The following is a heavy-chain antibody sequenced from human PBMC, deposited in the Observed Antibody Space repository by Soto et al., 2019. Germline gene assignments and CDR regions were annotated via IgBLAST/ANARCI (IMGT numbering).Heavy chain of an antibody. CDR3: ARVSKLVAPKDGKSAYFYAMDV. D-gene: IGHD6-6*01. CDR2: IYYSGST. V-gene: IGHV4-59*01. Sequence: SETLSLTCTVPGGSISSYYWSWIRQPPGKGLEWIGYIYYSGSTNYNPSLKSRVTISVDTSKNQFSLKVRSVTAADAAVYFCARVSKLVAPKDGKSAYFYAMDVWGPGTTVTVSS. J-gene: IGHJ6*02. CDR1: GGSISSYY.